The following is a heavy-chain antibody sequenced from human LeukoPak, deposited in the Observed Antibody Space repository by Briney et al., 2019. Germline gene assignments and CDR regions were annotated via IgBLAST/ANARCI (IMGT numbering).Heavy chain of an antibody. V-gene: IGHV3-7*01. Sequence: GGSLRLSCTASGFSFRNTWMSWVRQAPGKGLEWVANIKKDETEIYYADSVKGRFTISRDNAKNSLYLQMNSLRAEDTAVYYCARDSTRNYYGSGSYYMGDYWGQGTLVTVSS. CDR3: ARDSTRNYYGSGSYYMGDY. CDR1: GFSFRNTW. D-gene: IGHD3-10*01. J-gene: IGHJ4*02. CDR2: IKKDETEI.